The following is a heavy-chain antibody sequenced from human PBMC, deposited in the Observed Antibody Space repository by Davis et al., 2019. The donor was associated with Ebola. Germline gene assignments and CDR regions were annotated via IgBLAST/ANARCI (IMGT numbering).Heavy chain of an antibody. J-gene: IGHJ4*02. Sequence: GESLKISCAASGFTFTSHWMTWVRQAPGKGLEWVANIKQDGSEKYYVDSVKGRFTISRDNAKNSLYLQMNSLRAEDTAVYYCARGRIAAAGDWGQGTLVTVSS. CDR3: ARGRIAAAGD. D-gene: IGHD6-13*01. CDR2: IKQDGSEK. V-gene: IGHV3-7*04. CDR1: GFTFTSHW.